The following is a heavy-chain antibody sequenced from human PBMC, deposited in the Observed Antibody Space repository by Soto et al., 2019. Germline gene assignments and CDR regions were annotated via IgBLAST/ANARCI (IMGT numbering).Heavy chain of an antibody. CDR2: IWYDGSNK. CDR3: ARDRYCSGGSCRHFDY. Sequence: QVQLVESGGGVVQPGRSLRLSCAASGFTFSSYGMHWVRQAPGKGLEWVAVIWYDGSNKYYADSVKGRFTISRDNSKNTRYMQMNSLRAGDTAVYYCARDRYCSGGSCRHFDYWGQGTLVTVSS. J-gene: IGHJ4*02. D-gene: IGHD2-15*01. CDR1: GFTFSSYG. V-gene: IGHV3-33*01.